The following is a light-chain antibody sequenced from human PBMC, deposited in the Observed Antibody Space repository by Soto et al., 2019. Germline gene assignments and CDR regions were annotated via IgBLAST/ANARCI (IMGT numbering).Light chain of an antibody. J-gene: IGKJ1*01. CDR3: HQYNNWAAGT. CDR2: GAS. V-gene: IGKV3-15*01. CDR1: QSVTTN. Sequence: EKDMKKVADTLCVYLGERATLSCRASQSVTTNMAWYQQKPGQAPRLLIYGASTRATGIPARFSGSGSGTDFTLTSMRLQYEDCAVYSCHQYNNWAAGTFGQGTKVDIK.